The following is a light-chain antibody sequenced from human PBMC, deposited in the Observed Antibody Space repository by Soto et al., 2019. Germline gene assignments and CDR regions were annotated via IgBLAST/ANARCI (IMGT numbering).Light chain of an antibody. CDR2: DVT. CDR3: SSYTSGSTLVV. CDR1: SSDVGDYNY. J-gene: IGLJ2*01. Sequence: QSALTQPASVSGSPGQSITISCTGTSSDVGDYNYVSWYQQLPGKAPNLMIYDVTNRPSGVSNRFSGSKSGNTASLTISGLQADDEADYYCSSYTSGSTLVVFGGGTKLTVL. V-gene: IGLV2-14*03.